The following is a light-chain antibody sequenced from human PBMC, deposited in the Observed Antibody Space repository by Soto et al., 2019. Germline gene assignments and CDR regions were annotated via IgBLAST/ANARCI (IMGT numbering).Light chain of an antibody. CDR3: CSYAGRYTRV. Sequence: QSVLTQPRSVSGSPGQSVTLSCTGTSSDVGGYNYVSWYQQHPGKAPKLMIYDVSKRPSGVPDRFSGSKSGNTASLTISGLQAEDEADYYCCSYAGRYTRVFGGGTKLTVL. CDR1: SSDVGGYNY. CDR2: DVS. V-gene: IGLV2-11*01. J-gene: IGLJ2*01.